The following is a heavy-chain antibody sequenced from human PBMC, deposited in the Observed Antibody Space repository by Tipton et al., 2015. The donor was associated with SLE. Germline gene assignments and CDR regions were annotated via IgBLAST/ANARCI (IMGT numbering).Heavy chain of an antibody. V-gene: IGHV4-34*01. CDR2: INHSGST. CDR3: ARGLRSGVVGATPGY. D-gene: IGHD1-26*01. J-gene: IGHJ4*02. CDR1: GFTFSSYG. Sequence: LRLSCAASGFTFSSYGMHWIRQPPGKGLEWIGEINHSGSTNYNPSLKSRVTISVDTSKNQFSLKLSSVTAADTAVYYCARGLRSGVVGATPGYWGQGTLVTVSS.